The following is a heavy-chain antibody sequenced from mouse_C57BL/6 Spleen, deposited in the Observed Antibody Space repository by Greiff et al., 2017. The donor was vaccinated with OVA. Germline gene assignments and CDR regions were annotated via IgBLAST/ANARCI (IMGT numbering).Heavy chain of an antibody. CDR2: IYPGNSDT. J-gene: IGHJ2*01. CDR1: GYTFTSYW. D-gene: IGHD3-2*02. V-gene: IGHV1-5*01. CDR3: TKGRDSSGYLDD. Sequence: VQLQQSGTVLARPGASVKMSCKTSGYTFTSYWMHWVKQRPGQGLEWIGAIYPGNSDTSYNQKFKGKAKLTAVTSASTAYMELSSLTNEDSAVYYCTKGRDSSGYLDDWGQGTTLTVSS.